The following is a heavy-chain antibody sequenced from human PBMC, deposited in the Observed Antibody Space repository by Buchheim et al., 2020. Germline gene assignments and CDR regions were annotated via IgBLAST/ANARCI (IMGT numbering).Heavy chain of an antibody. CDR3: ARTQLAVAGHLLDV. CDR1: GGSFSRFY. D-gene: IGHD6-19*01. Sequence: QVQLQQWGAGLLKPSETLSLTCAVYGGSFSRFYWSWIRQPPGKGLEWIGEINHSGVTIYNPSLKSRVIISVDMSKNQFSLQLNSVTAADTAVYFCARTQLAVAGHLLDVWGQGTT. CDR2: INHSGVT. V-gene: IGHV4-34*01. J-gene: IGHJ6*02.